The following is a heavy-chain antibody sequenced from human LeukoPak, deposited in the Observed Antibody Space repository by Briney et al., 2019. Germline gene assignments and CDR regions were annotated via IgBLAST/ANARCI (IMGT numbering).Heavy chain of an antibody. D-gene: IGHD6-19*01. CDR1: GFTFNTYA. V-gene: IGHV3-66*01. Sequence: GGSLRLSCAASGFTFNTYAMSWVRQAPGKGLEWVSIIYSGGSTYYADSVKGSFTISRDNSKNTLYLQMNSLRAEDTAVYYCARASSSGWRGNLDYWGQGTLVTVSS. CDR3: ARASSSGWRGNLDY. J-gene: IGHJ4*02. CDR2: IYSGGST.